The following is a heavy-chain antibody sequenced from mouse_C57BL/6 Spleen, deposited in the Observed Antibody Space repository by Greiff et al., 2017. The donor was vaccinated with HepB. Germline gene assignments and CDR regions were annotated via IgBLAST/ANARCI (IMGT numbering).Heavy chain of an antibody. J-gene: IGHJ4*01. Sequence: VQLQQSGPELVKPGASVKISCKASGYSFTDYNMNWVKQSTGRSLEWIGVINPNYGTTSYNQKFKGKATLTVDQSSSTACVQLNSLTSEDSAVYDCARGTVVAEYAMDYWGQGTSVTVSS. CDR2: INPNYGTT. D-gene: IGHD1-1*01. CDR3: ARGTVVAEYAMDY. V-gene: IGHV1-39*01. CDR1: GYSFTDYN.